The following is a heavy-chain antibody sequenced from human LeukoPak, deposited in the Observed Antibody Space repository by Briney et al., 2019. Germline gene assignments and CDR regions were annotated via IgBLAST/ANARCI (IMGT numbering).Heavy chain of an antibody. V-gene: IGHV3-30*03. CDR2: VSYDGSNK. D-gene: IGHD1-20*01. J-gene: IGHJ5*02. CDR3: ARVSPEGITGSNWFDP. CDR1: GFTFSSYG. Sequence: GGSLRLSCAASGFTFSSYGMHWVRQAPGKGLEWVAVVSYDGSNKYYADSVKGRFTISRDNSKNTLYLQMNSLRAEDTAVYYCARVSPEGITGSNWFDPWGQGTLVTVSS.